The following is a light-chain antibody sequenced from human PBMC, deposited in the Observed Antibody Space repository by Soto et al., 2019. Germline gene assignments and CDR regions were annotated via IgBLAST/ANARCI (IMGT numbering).Light chain of an antibody. CDR3: SSYTSSSTLVV. CDR2: DVS. V-gene: IGLV2-14*01. J-gene: IGLJ2*01. CDR1: SSDVGGYNY. Sequence: QSALTQTASVSGSPGQSITIYCTGTSSDVGGYNYVSWYQQHPGKAPKLMIYDVSNRPSGVSNRFSGSKSGNTASLTISGLQAEDEADYYCSSYTSSSTLVVFGGGTKVTVL.